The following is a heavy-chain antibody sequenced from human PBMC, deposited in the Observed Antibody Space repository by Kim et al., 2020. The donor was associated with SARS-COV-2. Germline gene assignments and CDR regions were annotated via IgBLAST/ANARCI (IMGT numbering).Heavy chain of an antibody. CDR3: ARGPHDYSRYVYYFYYMDV. CDR1: GGSISSGNYY. J-gene: IGHJ6*03. Sequence: SETLSLTCTVSGGSISSGNYYWNWIRQHPGKGLEWIGYIDYSGSTYYNPSLKSRVTISLDTSKNQFSLKLTSVTAADTAVYYCARGPHDYSRYVYYFYYMDVWGKGTTVTVSS. V-gene: IGHV4-31*03. CDR2: IDYSGST. D-gene: IGHD4-4*01.